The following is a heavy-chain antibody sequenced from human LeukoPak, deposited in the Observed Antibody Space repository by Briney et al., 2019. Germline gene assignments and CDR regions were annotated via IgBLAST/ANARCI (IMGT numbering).Heavy chain of an antibody. CDR2: IIPIFGTA. J-gene: IGHJ4*02. CDR1: GGTFSSYA. V-gene: IGHV1-69*05. D-gene: IGHD1-26*01. Sequence: ASVKVSCKASGGTFSSYAISWVRQAPGQGLEWMGGIIPIFGTANYAQKFQGRVTITTDESTSTAYMELSSLRSEDTAVYYCARGGREWELFHYWGQGTLVTVSS. CDR3: ARGGREWELFHY.